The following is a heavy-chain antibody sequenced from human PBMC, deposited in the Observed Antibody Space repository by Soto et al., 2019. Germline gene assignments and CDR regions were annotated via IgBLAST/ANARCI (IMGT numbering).Heavy chain of an antibody. CDR2: IYYSGST. Sequence: TSETLSLTCTVSGGSISSYYWSWIRQPPGKGLEWIGYIYYSGSTNYNPSLKSRVTISVDTSKNQFSLKLSSVTAADTAVYYCARGDSSGWYDAFDIWGQGTMVTVSS. J-gene: IGHJ3*02. CDR1: GGSISSYY. D-gene: IGHD6-19*01. V-gene: IGHV4-59*01. CDR3: ARGDSSGWYDAFDI.